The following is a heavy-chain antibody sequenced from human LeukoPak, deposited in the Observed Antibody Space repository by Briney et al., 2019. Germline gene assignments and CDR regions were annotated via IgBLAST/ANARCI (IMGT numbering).Heavy chain of an antibody. CDR2: INGNSGTT. Sequence: EASVKVSCKASGFTFTDHYMHWVRQAPGQGLEWMGWINGNSGTTFYAQKFQDRITVTRDTSISTMYMELNRLTSNDTAVYYCARDFDWGPDYWGQGTLVAVSS. CDR1: GFTFTDHY. CDR3: ARDFDWGPDY. J-gene: IGHJ4*02. V-gene: IGHV1-2*02. D-gene: IGHD3-9*01.